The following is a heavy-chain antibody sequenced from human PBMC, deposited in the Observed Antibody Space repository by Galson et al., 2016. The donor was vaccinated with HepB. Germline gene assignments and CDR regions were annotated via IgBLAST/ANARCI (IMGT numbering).Heavy chain of an antibody. J-gene: IGHJ3*01. Sequence: SLRLSCAASGFSFSNNVMHWVRQAPGKGLEWVAIVFYDGGKNYYADSVKGRFTISRDNFENAVYLEMNNLRAEDTGVYYCARGGGRPTGDAFDVWGLGTMVTVSS. CDR1: GFSFSNNV. D-gene: IGHD2-15*01. CDR2: VFYDGGKN. CDR3: ARGGGRPTGDAFDV. V-gene: IGHV3-33*01.